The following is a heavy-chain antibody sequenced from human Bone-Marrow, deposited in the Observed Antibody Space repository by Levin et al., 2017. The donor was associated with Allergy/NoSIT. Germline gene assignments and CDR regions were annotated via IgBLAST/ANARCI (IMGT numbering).Heavy chain of an antibody. D-gene: IGHD1-20*01. CDR2: IIPMFGTP. J-gene: IGHJ3*02. CDR1: GGSFSNSA. CDR3: ARDPLINLNAFDI. V-gene: IGHV1-69*13. Sequence: SVKVSCKASGGSFSNSAFSWVRQAPGQGLEWMGGIIPMFGTPNYAQKFQGRVIITADESMTTAYMALSGLTSEDTAVYYCARDPLINLNAFDIWGQWTKVTVSS.